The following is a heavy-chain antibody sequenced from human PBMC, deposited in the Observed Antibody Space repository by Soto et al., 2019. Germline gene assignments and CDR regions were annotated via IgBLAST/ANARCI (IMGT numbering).Heavy chain of an antibody. J-gene: IGHJ4*02. Sequence: QVQLVQSGAEVKKPGASVQVSCKASGYTSINYCMYWVRQAPGQGLEWMGRINPSGDSITYAQKFQGRVTMTRDTSTSTVYMELSSLRSEDTAVYYCVSDGTETYTGFDYWGQGTLVTVSS. CDR2: INPSGDSI. D-gene: IGHD3-16*01. V-gene: IGHV1-46*03. CDR3: VSDGTETYTGFDY. CDR1: GYTSINYC.